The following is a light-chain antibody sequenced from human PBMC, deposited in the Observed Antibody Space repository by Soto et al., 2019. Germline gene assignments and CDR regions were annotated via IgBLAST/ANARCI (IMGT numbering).Light chain of an antibody. CDR1: SSDVGGYNY. Sequence: QSVLTQPPSASGSPGQSVTISCTGTSSDVGGYNYVSWYQQHPGKAPKLVIYEVSKRPSGVPDRFSGSKSGNTASLTVSGLQAEDVASYYCSSYAGGHNLVFGGGTKLTVL. CDR3: SSYAGGHNLV. J-gene: IGLJ2*01. V-gene: IGLV2-8*01. CDR2: EVS.